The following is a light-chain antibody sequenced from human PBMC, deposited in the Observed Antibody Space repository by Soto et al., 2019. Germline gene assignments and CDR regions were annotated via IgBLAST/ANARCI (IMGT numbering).Light chain of an antibody. CDR1: QSISSY. J-gene: IGKJ1*01. V-gene: IGKV1-39*01. CDR2: AAS. CDR3: QQSYSTLWT. Sequence: DLQMTPSPSSLSASVGDRVTITCRASQSISSYLNWYQQKPGKAPKLLIYAASSLQSGVPSRFSGSGSGTDFTLTISSLQPEDFATYYCQQSYSTLWTFGQGTKVEIK.